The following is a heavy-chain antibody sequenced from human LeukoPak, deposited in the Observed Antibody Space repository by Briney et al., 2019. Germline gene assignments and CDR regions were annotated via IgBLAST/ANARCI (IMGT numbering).Heavy chain of an antibody. CDR3: ARARVGVAGFFDC. Sequence: GSLRLSCAASGFTVSTSYMSWVRQPPGKGLEWVAVIYSGGTTHYADFVKDRFAISRDNSENTLYLQMNSLKVEDTAVYYCARARVGVAGFFDCWGQGTLVTVSS. CDR1: GFTVSTSY. CDR2: IYSGGTT. J-gene: IGHJ4*02. D-gene: IGHD1-26*01. V-gene: IGHV3-53*01.